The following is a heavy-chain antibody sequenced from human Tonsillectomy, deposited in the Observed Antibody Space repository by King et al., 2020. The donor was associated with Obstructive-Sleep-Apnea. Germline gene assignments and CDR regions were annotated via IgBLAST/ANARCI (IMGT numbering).Heavy chain of an antibody. V-gene: IGHV3-23*04. CDR1: GFTFSSYA. J-gene: IGHJ4*02. CDR2: ISGSGGST. CDR3: AKDRIGVVVVTANAY. Sequence: VQLVESGGGLVQPGGSLRLSCAASGFTFSSYAMSWVRQAPGKGLEWGSAISGSGGSTYYADSVKGRFTISRDNSKNTLYLQMNSLRAEETAVYYCAKDRIGVVVVTANAYWGQGTLVTVSS. D-gene: IGHD2-21*02.